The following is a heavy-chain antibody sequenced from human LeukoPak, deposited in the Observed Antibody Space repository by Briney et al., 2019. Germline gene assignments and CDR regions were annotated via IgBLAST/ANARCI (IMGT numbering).Heavy chain of an antibody. CDR3: ARDRVAARLDAFDI. J-gene: IGHJ3*02. Sequence: GGSLRLSCAASGFTFSSYAMHWVRQAPGKGLEWVAVISYDGSNKYYADSVKGRFTISRDNSKNTLYLQMNSLRAEDTAVYYCARDRVAARLDAFDIWGQGTMVTVSS. V-gene: IGHV3-30-3*01. CDR2: ISYDGSNK. CDR1: GFTFSSYA. D-gene: IGHD6-6*01.